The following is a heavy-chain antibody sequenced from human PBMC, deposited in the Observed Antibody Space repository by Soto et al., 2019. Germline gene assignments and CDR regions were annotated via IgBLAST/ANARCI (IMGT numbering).Heavy chain of an antibody. CDR2: ISATGGST. CDR3: ARSLDVFLWLGELLSLGFDS. J-gene: IGHJ4*02. CDR1: GFTFDNYA. V-gene: IGHV3-23*01. Sequence: EVQLMESGGGLVQPGGSLRLSCAASGFTFDNYAMNWVRQAPGKGLEWVSGISATGGSTYYAASVRGRFGISRDNSKNTLGLQMNSLRAEDTAVYYCARSLDVFLWLGELLSLGFDSWGQGNLGTASS. D-gene: IGHD3-10*01.